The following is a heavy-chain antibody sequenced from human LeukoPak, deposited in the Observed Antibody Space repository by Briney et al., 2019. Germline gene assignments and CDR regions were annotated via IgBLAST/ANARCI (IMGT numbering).Heavy chain of an antibody. Sequence: GGSLRLSCAASGFTFSSYWMSWVRQAPGKGLEWVANIKQGGSEKYYVDSVKGRFTISRDNAKNSLYLQMNSLRAEDTAVYYCAKDAIAGLHYFDYWGQGTLVTVSS. J-gene: IGHJ4*02. D-gene: IGHD1-20*01. CDR1: GFTFSSYW. CDR2: IKQGGSEK. CDR3: AKDAIAGLHYFDY. V-gene: IGHV3-7*01.